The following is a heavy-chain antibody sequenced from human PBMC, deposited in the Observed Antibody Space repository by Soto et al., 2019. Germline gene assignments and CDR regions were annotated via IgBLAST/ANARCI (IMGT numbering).Heavy chain of an antibody. D-gene: IGHD6-19*01. CDR1: GYTFTSYG. V-gene: IGHV1-18*01. Sequence: ASVKVSCKASGYTFTSYGISWVRQAPGQGLEWMGWISAYDGNADYAQKLQGRATMTTDTSTSTAYMELRSLRSDDTAVYYCARSSGWREIDYWGQGTLVTVSS. CDR2: ISAYDGNA. J-gene: IGHJ4*02. CDR3: ARSSGWREIDY.